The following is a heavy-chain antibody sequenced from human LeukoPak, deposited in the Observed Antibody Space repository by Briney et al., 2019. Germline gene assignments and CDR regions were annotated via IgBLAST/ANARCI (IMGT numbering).Heavy chain of an antibody. D-gene: IGHD3-10*01. V-gene: IGHV3-49*03. CDR3: TRPYYGSGSYYDYFDY. CDR2: IRCKSYGGTT. CDR1: GFTFGDYA. Sequence: PGWSLRLSCTASGFTFGDYAMSWFRQAPGKGLEGVGFIRCKSYGGTTEYAVCVKGRFTISRDDSKSIAYLQMNSLKTEDTAVYYCTRPYYGSGSYYDYFDYWGQGTLVTVSS. J-gene: IGHJ4*02.